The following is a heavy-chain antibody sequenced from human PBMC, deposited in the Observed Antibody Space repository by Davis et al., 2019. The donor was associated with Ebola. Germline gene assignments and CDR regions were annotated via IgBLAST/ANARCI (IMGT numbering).Heavy chain of an antibody. CDR3: ARVAYYYDSSGYHSGGFDY. Sequence: SETLSLTCTVSGDSISNYYWSWIRQPPGKGLDWIGYIFYSGSTNYNPSLKSRVTISVDTSKNQFSLKLSSVTAADTAVYYCARVAYYYDSSGYHSGGFDYWGQGTLVTVSS. V-gene: IGHV4-59*01. CDR1: GDSISNYY. J-gene: IGHJ4*02. D-gene: IGHD3-22*01. CDR2: IFYSGST.